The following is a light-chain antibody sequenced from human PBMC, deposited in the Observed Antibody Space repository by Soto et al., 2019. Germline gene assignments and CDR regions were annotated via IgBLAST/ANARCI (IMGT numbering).Light chain of an antibody. J-gene: IGLJ7*01. Sequence: QSALTQPASVSGSPGQSITISCTGTSSDVGSYNFVSWYQQHPGKAPKLVIYKGTKRPSGVSNRFSGSKSGNSASLTISGLQAEDEAEYCCCSYAGTTTLNVVFGGGTQLTVL. V-gene: IGLV2-23*03. CDR3: CSYAGTTTLNVV. CDR1: SSDVGSYNF. CDR2: KGT.